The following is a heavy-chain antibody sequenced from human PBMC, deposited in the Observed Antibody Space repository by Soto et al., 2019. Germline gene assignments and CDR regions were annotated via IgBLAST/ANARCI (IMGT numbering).Heavy chain of an antibody. V-gene: IGHV4-34*01. CDR2: INHSGST. J-gene: IGHJ4*02. Sequence: QVQLQQWGAGLLKPSETLSLTCAVYGGSFSGYYWSWIRQPPGKGLEWIGEINHSGSTNYNPSLKSRVTISVDTSKNQFSLKLSSVTAADTAVYYCARPYCSGGSCYSYYFDYWGQGTLVTVSS. D-gene: IGHD2-15*01. CDR1: GGSFSGYY. CDR3: ARPYCSGGSCYSYYFDY.